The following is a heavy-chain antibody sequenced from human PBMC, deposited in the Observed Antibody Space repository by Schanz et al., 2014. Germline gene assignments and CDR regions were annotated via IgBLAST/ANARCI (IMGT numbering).Heavy chain of an antibody. V-gene: IGHV1-18*01. CDR2: ISGYNGDT. CDR3: ARDRVPFVRGPLGVD. D-gene: IGHD3-10*01. CDR1: GYSFTDYA. Sequence: QGQLVQSGAEVKKPGASVRVSCKASGYSFTDYAIHWVRQAPGQGLEWMGWISGYNGDTNYAPKFQDRVTMTTDTSTGITSLELRNLKSDDTAVYYCARDRVPFVRGPLGVDWGQGTQVIVSS. J-gene: IGHJ4*02.